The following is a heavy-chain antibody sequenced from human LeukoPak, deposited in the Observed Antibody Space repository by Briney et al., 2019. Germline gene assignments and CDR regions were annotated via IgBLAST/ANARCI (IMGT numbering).Heavy chain of an antibody. CDR3: ARGDITATTAGP. J-gene: IGHJ5*02. V-gene: IGHV1-69*04. CDR1: GGTFSSYA. CDR2: IIPILGIA. D-gene: IGHD1-7*01. Sequence: ASVKVSCKASGGTFSSYAISWVRQAPGQGLEWMGRIIPILGIANYAQKFQGRVTITADESTSTAYMELSSLRSEDTAVYYCARGDITATTAGPWGQGTLVTVSS.